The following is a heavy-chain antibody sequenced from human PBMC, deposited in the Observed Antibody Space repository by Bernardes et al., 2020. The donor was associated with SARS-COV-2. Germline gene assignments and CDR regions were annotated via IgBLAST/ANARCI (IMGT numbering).Heavy chain of an antibody. CDR2: IRNKNSNYTT. V-gene: IGHV3-72*01. D-gene: IGHD3-22*01. CDR3: AREVPKYRDSSGYAHYYYAMDV. J-gene: IGHJ6*02. CDR1: GFTFSDHY. Sequence: GGSLRLSCAASGFTFSDHYLDWVRQAPGKGLEWVGRIRNKNSNYTTKYAASVEGRFIISRDDSRKALYLQMNSLKTEDTAIYYCAREVPKYRDSSGYAHYYYAMDVWGQGTTVTVSS.